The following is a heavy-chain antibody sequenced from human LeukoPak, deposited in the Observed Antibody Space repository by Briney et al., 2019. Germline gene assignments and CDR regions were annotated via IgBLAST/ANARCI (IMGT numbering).Heavy chain of an antibody. V-gene: IGHV3-48*01. CDR2: ISSSSSTI. Sequence: GGSLRLSCAASGFTFSSYSMNWVRQAPGKGLEWVSYISSSSSTIYYADSVKGRFTISRDNAKNSLYLQMNSLRVEDTAVYYCAREAGDSSGYYTAFDYWGQGTLVTVSS. D-gene: IGHD3-22*01. CDR1: GFTFSSYS. CDR3: AREAGDSSGYYTAFDY. J-gene: IGHJ4*02.